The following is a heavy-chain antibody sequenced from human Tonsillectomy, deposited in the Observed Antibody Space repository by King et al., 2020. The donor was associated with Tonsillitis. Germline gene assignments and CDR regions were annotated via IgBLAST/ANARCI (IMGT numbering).Heavy chain of an antibody. CDR3: ASSTSTVVRTHDY. D-gene: IGHD4-23*01. Sequence: QLQESGPGLVKPSETLSLTCTVSGYSISSGYYWGWIRQPPGKGLEWIGSIYHSGSTYYNPSLKSRVTISVDTSKNQFSLKLSSVTAADTAVYYCASSTSTVVRTHDYWAREPWSPSPQ. V-gene: IGHV4-38-2*02. CDR1: GYSISSGYY. CDR2: IYHSGST. J-gene: IGHJ4*02.